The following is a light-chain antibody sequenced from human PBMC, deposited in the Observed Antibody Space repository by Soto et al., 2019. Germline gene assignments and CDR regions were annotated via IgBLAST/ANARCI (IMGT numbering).Light chain of an antibody. CDR2: DVS. CDR3: SSYTSANTPLV. V-gene: IGLV2-14*01. J-gene: IGLJ2*01. CDR1: GSDVGGYNY. Sequence: QSVLTQPASVSGSPGQSITISCTGTGSDVGGYNYVSWYQQHPGKAPKVMIYDVSNRPSGVSNRFSGSKSGNTASLTISGLQAEDEADYYCSSYTSANTPLVFGGGTKVTVL.